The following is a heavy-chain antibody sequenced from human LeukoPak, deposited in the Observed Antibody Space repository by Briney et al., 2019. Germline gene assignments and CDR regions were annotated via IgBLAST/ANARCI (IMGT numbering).Heavy chain of an antibody. Sequence: ASVKVSCKASGYTFTGYYMHWVRQAPGQGLEWMEWINPNSGGTNYAQKFQGRVTMTRDTSISTAYMELSRLRSEDTAVYYCARDLFDSSGYYHRKYYFDYWGQGTLVTVSS. J-gene: IGHJ4*02. CDR3: ARDLFDSSGYYHRKYYFDY. V-gene: IGHV1-2*02. CDR1: GYTFTGYY. D-gene: IGHD3-22*01. CDR2: INPNSGGT.